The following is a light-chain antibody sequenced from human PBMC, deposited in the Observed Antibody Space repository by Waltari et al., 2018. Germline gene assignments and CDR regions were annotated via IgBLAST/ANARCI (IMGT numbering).Light chain of an antibody. J-gene: IGLJ1*01. CDR3: SSYAGTKNPYV. CDR1: SSDIGGYHF. Sequence: QSALTQPPSASGSAGQSVTISCTGTSSDIGGYHFVSWYQQHPGKVPKLIISEVNKRPSGVPDRFSGPKSGNTASLTVSGLQAEDEADYYCSSYAGTKNPYVFGTGTKVTVL. CDR2: EVN. V-gene: IGLV2-8*01.